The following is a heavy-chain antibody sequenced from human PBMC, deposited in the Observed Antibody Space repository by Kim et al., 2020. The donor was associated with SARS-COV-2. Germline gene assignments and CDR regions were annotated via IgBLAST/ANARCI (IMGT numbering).Heavy chain of an antibody. Sequence: SETLSLTCTVSGGSISSSSYYWGWIRQPPGKGLEWIGSIYYSGSTYYNPSLKSRVTISVDTSKNQFSLKLSSVTAADTAVYYCARRSVAEYYWGQGTLVTVSS. V-gene: IGHV4-39*01. CDR2: IYYSGST. J-gene: IGHJ4*02. CDR3: ARRSVAEYY. D-gene: IGHD6-19*01. CDR1: GGSISSSSYY.